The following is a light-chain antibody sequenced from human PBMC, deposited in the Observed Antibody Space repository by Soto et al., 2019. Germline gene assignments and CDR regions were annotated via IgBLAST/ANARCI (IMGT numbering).Light chain of an antibody. CDR3: QVFDGSIWT. CDR2: GAS. J-gene: IGKJ1*01. V-gene: IGKV3-20*01. CDR1: QSVNSNK. Sequence: EIVLTQSLGTVSLSPGERATLSCRASQSVNSNKLAWYQHKPGQAPRLVIYGASGRATGIPNRFSGSGSGTDFTFTITRLEPEDFAVYYCQVFDGSIWTFGQGTKVEIK.